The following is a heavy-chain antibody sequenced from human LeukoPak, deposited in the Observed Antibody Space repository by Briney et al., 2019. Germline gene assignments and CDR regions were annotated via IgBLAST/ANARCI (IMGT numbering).Heavy chain of an antibody. CDR2: ISAYNGNT. V-gene: IGHV1-18*01. CDR1: GYTFTSYG. CDR3: ANNTPRGPDSGSYFGGLGAFDI. J-gene: IGHJ3*02. Sequence: ASVKVSCKASGYTFTSYGISWVRQAPGQGLEWMGWISAYNGNTNYAQKLQGRVTMTTDTSTSTAYMELRSLRSDDTAVYYCANNTPRGPDSGSYFGGLGAFDIWGQGTMVTVSS. D-gene: IGHD1-26*01.